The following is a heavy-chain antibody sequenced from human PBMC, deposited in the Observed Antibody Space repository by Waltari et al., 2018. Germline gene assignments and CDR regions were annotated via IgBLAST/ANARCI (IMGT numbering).Heavy chain of an antibody. CDR1: GDSISGSY. CDR3: ARVFATYSVFDS. J-gene: IGHJ4*02. CDR2: IYYSGSS. Sequence: QVQLQESGPGLVKPSETLSLTCPVSGDSISGSYWNWIRQPPGKGLEWIGYIYYSGSSIYNPSLESRVTMSIDTSKNQFSLQLNSVTAADTAVYYCARVFATYSVFDSWGQGILVTVSS. D-gene: IGHD2-15*01. V-gene: IGHV4-59*01.